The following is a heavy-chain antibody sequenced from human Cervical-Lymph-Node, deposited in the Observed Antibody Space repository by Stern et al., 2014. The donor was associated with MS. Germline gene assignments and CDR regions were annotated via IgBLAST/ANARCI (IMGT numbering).Heavy chain of an antibody. V-gene: IGHV3-33*01. Sequence: VQLVESGGGVVQPGRSLRLSCAASGFSFSLYAMHWVRQAPGKGLEWVALIWYDGSNPYYADSVTGRFTISRDNFKNTLYLQMNSLGAEDTAVYYCASAYSSSHYYFDYWGQGTLVTVSS. CDR1: GFSFSLYA. D-gene: IGHD6-13*01. J-gene: IGHJ4*02. CDR2: IWYDGSNP. CDR3: ASAYSSSHYYFDY.